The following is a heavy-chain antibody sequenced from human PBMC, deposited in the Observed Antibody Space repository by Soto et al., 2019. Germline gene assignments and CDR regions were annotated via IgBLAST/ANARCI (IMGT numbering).Heavy chain of an antibody. CDR3: ARKGGITMVRGVISDAFDI. V-gene: IGHV4-59*01. J-gene: IGHJ3*02. Sequence: SETLSLTCTVSGGSISSYYWSWIRQPPGKGLEWIGYIYYSGSTNYNPSLKSRVTISVDTSKNQFSLTLSSVTAADTAVYYCARKGGITMVRGVISDAFDIWGQGTMVTV. CDR2: IYYSGST. D-gene: IGHD3-10*01. CDR1: GGSISSYY.